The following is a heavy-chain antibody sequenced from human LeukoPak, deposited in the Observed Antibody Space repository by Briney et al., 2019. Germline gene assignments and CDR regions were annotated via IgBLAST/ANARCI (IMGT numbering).Heavy chain of an antibody. D-gene: IGHD6-6*01. CDR1: GYSFTSYW. Sequence: GESLKISCXGSGYSFTSYWIGWVRQMPGKGLEWMGITYPGDSDTRYSPSFQGQVTISADKSINTAYLQWSSLKASDTAMYYCARLRSLYRSLSGHFDYWGQGTLVTVSS. V-gene: IGHV5-51*01. J-gene: IGHJ4*02. CDR2: TYPGDSDT. CDR3: ARLRSLYRSLSGHFDY.